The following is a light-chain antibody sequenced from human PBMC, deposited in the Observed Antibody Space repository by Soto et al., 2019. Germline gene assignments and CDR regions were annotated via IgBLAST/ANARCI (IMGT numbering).Light chain of an antibody. CDR1: QSVTSNY. V-gene: IGKV3-20*01. Sequence: EVVMTQSPATLSVSPGEGATLSCRASQSVTSNYLAWYQQKPGKAPRLLIHGISNRATGVPDRFSGSGSGTDFTLTISRLEPEDLAKECSQQYTACALTFVEGTKVDIK. CDR3: QQYTACALT. J-gene: IGKJ4*01. CDR2: GIS.